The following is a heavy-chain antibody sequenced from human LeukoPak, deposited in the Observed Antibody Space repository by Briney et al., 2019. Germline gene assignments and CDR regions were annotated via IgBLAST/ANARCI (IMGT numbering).Heavy chain of an antibody. V-gene: IGHV3-30*02. CDR3: AKDSGHDGYAFDI. Sequence: GGSLRLSCATSGFTFNNYDMHWVRQAPGKGLDWVAFIQYDGNNEYYADSVKARFTVSRDNSKNTLYLQLNSLRAEDTAVYYCAKDSGHDGYAFDIWGQGTMVTVSS. D-gene: IGHD5-24*01. J-gene: IGHJ3*02. CDR1: GFTFNNYD. CDR2: IQYDGNNE.